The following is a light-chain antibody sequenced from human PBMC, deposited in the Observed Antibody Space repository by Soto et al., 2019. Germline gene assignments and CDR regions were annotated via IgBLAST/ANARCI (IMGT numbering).Light chain of an antibody. CDR2: AAS. CDR3: QQYNGYSTWT. V-gene: IGKV1-17*01. CDR1: QGIRND. Sequence: DIQMTESPSSLSASVGDRVTITCRASQGIRNDLGWYQKKPGKAPKRLXYAASSLQRGVPSRFSGSGSGTELTLTISSLQPDDFATYYCQQYNGYSTWTFGQGTKVDIK. J-gene: IGKJ1*01.